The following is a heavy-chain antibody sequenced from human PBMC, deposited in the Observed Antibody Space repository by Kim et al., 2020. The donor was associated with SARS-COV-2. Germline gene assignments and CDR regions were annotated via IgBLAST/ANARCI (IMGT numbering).Heavy chain of an antibody. CDR3: ARVKLNYYGSGEPQGPHYYGMDV. Sequence: ASVKVSCKASGYTFTSYGISWVRQAPGQGLEWMGWISAYNGNTNYAQKLQGRVTMTTDTSTSTAYMELRSLRSDDTAVYYCARVKLNYYGSGEPQGPHYYGMDVWGQGTTVTVSS. V-gene: IGHV1-18*01. CDR2: ISAYNGNT. CDR1: GYTFTSYG. D-gene: IGHD3-10*01. J-gene: IGHJ6*02.